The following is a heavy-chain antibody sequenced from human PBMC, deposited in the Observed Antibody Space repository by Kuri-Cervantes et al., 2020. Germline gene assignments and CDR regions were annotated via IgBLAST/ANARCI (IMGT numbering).Heavy chain of an antibody. CDR3: ARDALCNRHCYNDY. V-gene: IGHV3-11*04. Sequence: GESLKISCAASGFTFSDYYMSWSRQAPGKGLEWVSYISSSGSTIYYADSVKGRSTISRANAKNSLYLQMNSLRAEDTAVYYCARDALCNRHCYNDYWGQGTLVTVSS. D-gene: IGHD2-15*01. CDR1: GFTFSDYY. CDR2: ISSSGSTI. J-gene: IGHJ4*02.